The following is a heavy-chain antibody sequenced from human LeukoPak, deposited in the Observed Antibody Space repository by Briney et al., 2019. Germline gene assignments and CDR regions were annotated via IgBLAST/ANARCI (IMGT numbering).Heavy chain of an antibody. CDR2: IFYTGST. CDR1: SGSISTSNYY. D-gene: IGHD6-13*01. J-gene: IGHJ4*02. Sequence: SETLSLTCTVSSGSISTSNYYWGWVRQPPGKALEWIGNIFYTGSTYYSPSLKSRVTISLDTSKNQFSLKLSSVTAADTAVYYCARVRYSSSWYYFDYWGQGTLVTVSS. V-gene: IGHV4-39*07. CDR3: ARVRYSSSWYYFDY.